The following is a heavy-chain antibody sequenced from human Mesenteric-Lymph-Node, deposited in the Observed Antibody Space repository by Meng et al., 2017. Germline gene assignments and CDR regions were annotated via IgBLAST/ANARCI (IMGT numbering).Heavy chain of an antibody. Sequence: QLGQAGLEVNKPGAAVKVPCKTSGNTFTSYEFNWVRQATGQGLEWMGWMNPNSGNTGYAQKFQGRVTMTRNTSISTAYMELSSLRSEDTAVYYCARGWRGSSCLYWGQGTLVTVSS. V-gene: IGHV1-8*01. CDR3: ARGWRGSSCLY. D-gene: IGHD6-13*01. CDR1: GNTFTSYE. CDR2: MNPNSGNT. J-gene: IGHJ4*02.